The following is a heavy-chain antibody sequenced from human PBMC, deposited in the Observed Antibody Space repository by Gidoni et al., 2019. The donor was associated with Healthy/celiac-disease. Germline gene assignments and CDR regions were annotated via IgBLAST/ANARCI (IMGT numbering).Heavy chain of an antibody. CDR3: AKDRSYSLHDNWFDP. J-gene: IGHJ5*02. D-gene: IGHD2-15*01. V-gene: IGHV3-23*01. CDR2: ISGSGGST. Sequence: EVQLLESAGGLVQPGGSLRLSCAASGFTLSSYAMRWVRQAPGKGLEWFSAISGSGGSTYYADSVKGRFTISRDNSKNTLYLQMNSLRAEDTAVYYCAKDRSYSLHDNWFDPWGQGTLVTVSS. CDR1: GFTLSSYA.